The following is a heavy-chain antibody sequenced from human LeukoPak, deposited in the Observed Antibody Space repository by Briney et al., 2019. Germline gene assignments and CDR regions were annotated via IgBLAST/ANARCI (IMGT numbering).Heavy chain of an antibody. D-gene: IGHD1-26*01. CDR1: GYTFTGYY. V-gene: IGHV1-2*06. CDR3: ARDRSGSYYVSGD. CDR2: INPNSGGT. Sequence: ASVKVSCKASGYTFTGYYMHWVRQAPGQGLEWMGRINPNSGGTNYAQKFQGRVTITRDTSISTAYMELSRLRSDDTAVYYCARDRSGSYYVSGDWGQGTLVTVSS. J-gene: IGHJ4*02.